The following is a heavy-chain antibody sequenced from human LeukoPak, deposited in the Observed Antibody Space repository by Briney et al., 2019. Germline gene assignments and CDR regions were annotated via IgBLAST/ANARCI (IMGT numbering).Heavy chain of an antibody. J-gene: IGHJ3*02. CDR2: IYHSGST. Sequence: SETLSLTCTVSGGSISSYYWSWIRQPPGKGLEWIGYIYHSGSTYYNPSLKSRVTISVDRSKNQFSLKLSSVTAADTAVYYCARGPTYYDILTQRGAFDIWGQGTMVTVSS. CDR3: ARGPTYYDILTQRGAFDI. D-gene: IGHD3-9*01. CDR1: GGSISSYY. V-gene: IGHV4-59*12.